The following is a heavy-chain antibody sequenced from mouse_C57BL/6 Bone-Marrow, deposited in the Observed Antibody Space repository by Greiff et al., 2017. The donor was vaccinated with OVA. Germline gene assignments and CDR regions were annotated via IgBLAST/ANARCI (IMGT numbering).Heavy chain of an antibody. CDR1: GYSITSGYY. V-gene: IGHV3-6*01. J-gene: IGHJ4*01. D-gene: IGHD2-4*01. Sequence: EVQVVESGPGLVKPSQSLSLTCSVTGYSITSGYYWNWIRQFPGNKLEWMGYISYDGSNNYNPSLKNRISITRDTSKNQFFLKLNSVTTEDTATYYCARGDYDCAKDYWGQGTSVTVSS. CDR3: ARGDYDCAKDY. CDR2: ISYDGSN.